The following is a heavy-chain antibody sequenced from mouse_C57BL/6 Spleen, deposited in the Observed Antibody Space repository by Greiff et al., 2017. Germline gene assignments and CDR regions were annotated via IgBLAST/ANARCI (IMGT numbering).Heavy chain of an antibody. CDR3: AREGPYDYDESWFAY. Sequence: QVQLKQPGAELVKPGASVKLSCKASGYTFTSYWMHWVKQRPGQGLEWIGMIHPNSGSTNYNEKFKSKATLTVDTSSSTAYMQLSSLTSEDSAVYYCAREGPYDYDESWFAYWGQGTLVTVSA. CDR2: IHPNSGST. CDR1: GYTFTSYW. J-gene: IGHJ3*01. D-gene: IGHD2-4*01. V-gene: IGHV1-64*01.